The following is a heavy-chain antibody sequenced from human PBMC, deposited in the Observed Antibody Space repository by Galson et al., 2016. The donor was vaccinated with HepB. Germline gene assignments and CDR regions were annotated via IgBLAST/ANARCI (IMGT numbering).Heavy chain of an antibody. CDR3: ARRLAGHAFDI. D-gene: IGHD6-19*01. CDR2: IYPGDSDT. V-gene: IGHV5-51*01. J-gene: IGHJ3*02. CDR1: GYTFTSYW. Sequence: SGAEVKKPGESLKISCKGSGYTFTSYWIAWVRQMPGKGLEWMGIIYPGDSDTSYSPSFQGHVTISGDNSISTAYLQWSSLKASDTAMYYCARRLAGHAFDIWGQGTMVTVSS.